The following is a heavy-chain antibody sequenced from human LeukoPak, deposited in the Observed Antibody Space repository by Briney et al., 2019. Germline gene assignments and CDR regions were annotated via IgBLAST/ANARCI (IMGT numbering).Heavy chain of an antibody. CDR1: GFTFSSYS. D-gene: IGHD6-13*01. J-gene: IGHJ4*02. CDR3: YSSSWSYFDY. Sequence: PGGSLRLSCAASGFTFSSYSMNWVRQAPGRGLEWVSYISSSSSTIYYADSVKGRFTISRDNAKNSLYLQMNSLRAEDTAVYYCYSSSWSYFDYWGQGTLVTVSS. V-gene: IGHV3-48*04. CDR2: ISSSSSTI.